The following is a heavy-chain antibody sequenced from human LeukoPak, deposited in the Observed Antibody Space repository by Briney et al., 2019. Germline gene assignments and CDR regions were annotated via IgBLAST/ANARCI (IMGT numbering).Heavy chain of an antibody. D-gene: IGHD2-8*01. CDR2: INHSGST. Sequence: SETLSLTCAVYGGSFSGYYWSWIRQPPGKGLEWIGEINHSGSTNYSPSLKSRVTISVDTSKNHFSLKLSSVTAADTAVYYCARRPRMKAFDIWGQGTMVTVSS. CDR1: GGSFSGYY. V-gene: IGHV4-34*01. J-gene: IGHJ3*02. CDR3: ARRPRMKAFDI.